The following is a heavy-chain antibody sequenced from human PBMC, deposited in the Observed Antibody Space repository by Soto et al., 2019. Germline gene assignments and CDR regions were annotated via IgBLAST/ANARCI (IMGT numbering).Heavy chain of an antibody. D-gene: IGHD3-9*01. CDR3: AKTPSDILTGHDY. V-gene: IGHV3-30*18. CDR1: GFTFSSYG. J-gene: IGHJ4*02. Sequence: PGGSLRLSCAASGFTFSSYGMHLVRQAPGKGLEWVAVISYDGSNKYYADSVKGRFTISRDNSKNTLYLQMNSLRAEDTAVYYCAKTPSDILTGHDYWGQGTLVTVS. CDR2: ISYDGSNK.